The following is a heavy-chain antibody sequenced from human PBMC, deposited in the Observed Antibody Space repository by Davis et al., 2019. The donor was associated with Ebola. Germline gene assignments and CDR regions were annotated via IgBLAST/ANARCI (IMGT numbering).Heavy chain of an antibody. D-gene: IGHD3-22*01. V-gene: IGHV4-34*01. J-gene: IGHJ5*02. CDR2: INHSGST. CDR3: AREGRSGYSNWFDP. CDR1: GGSFSGYY. Sequence: SETLSLTCAVYGGSFSGYYWTWSRQPPGQGLEWIGAINHSGSTNYNPSLKSRVTISVDTSKNQFSLKLSSVTAADTAVYYCAREGRSGYSNWFDPWGQGTLVTVSS.